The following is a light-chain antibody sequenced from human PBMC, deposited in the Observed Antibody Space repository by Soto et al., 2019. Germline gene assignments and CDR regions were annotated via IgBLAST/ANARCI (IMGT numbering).Light chain of an antibody. J-gene: IGLJ2*01. CDR1: SSNIGNNY. CDR3: ATWDRSLSVGV. CDR2: DND. V-gene: IGLV1-51*01. Sequence: QSVLTQPPSVSAAPGQKVTISCSGSSSNIGNNYVFWYQQLPGTAPKLLIYDNDKRPSGIPDLCSGSKSGTSATLGITGLQTGDAADYYCATWDRSLSVGVFGGGTKLTVL.